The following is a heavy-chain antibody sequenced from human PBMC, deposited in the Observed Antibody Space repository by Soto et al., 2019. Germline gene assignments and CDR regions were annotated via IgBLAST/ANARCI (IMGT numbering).Heavy chain of an antibody. J-gene: IGHJ6*02. Sequence: QVELKESGPGLVKPSETLSLTCTVSGGSVSSGGFYYHWIRQPPGKGLEWIGYVYYGGFTNYSPSLTSRLTISVDTSTTRISLNLASMTSVDTAVYYCARQTAPWGFDVWGQGTTVTVSS. V-gene: IGHV4-61*08. CDR1: GGSVSSGGFY. D-gene: IGHD7-27*01. CDR2: VYYGGFT. CDR3: ARQTAPWGFDV.